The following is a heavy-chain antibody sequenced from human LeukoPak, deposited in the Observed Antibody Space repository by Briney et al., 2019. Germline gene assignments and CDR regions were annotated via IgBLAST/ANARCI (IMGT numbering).Heavy chain of an antibody. V-gene: IGHV4-4*09. Sequence: PSETLSLTCTVSGGSISRYYWSWIRQPPGKGLEWIGYIYTSGSTNYNPSLKSRVTISVDTSKNQFSLKLSSVTAADTAVYYCARHRGYSGYIWFDPWGQGTLVTVSS. J-gene: IGHJ5*02. D-gene: IGHD5-12*01. CDR2: IYTSGST. CDR3: ARHRGYSGYIWFDP. CDR1: GGSISRYY.